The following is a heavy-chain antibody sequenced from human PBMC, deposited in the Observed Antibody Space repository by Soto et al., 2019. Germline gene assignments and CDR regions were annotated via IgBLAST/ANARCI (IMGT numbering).Heavy chain of an antibody. V-gene: IGHV4-39*01. J-gene: IGHJ6*02. CDR1: GGSIRSSSYY. CDR2: IYYSGST. CDR3: ATNYAYYYYYGMDV. D-gene: IGHD4-4*01. Sequence: LSLTCTFSGGSIRSSSYYWGWIRQPPGKGLEWIGSIYYSGSTYYNPSLKSRVTISVDTSKNQFSLKLSSVTAADTAVYYCATNYAYYYYYGMDVWGQGTTVTVSS.